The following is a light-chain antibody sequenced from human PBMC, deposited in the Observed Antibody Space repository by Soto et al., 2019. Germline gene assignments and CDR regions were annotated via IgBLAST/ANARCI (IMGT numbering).Light chain of an antibody. CDR1: SSNIGAGYD. CDR3: QSHDSSLGDSEI. CDR2: ANN. V-gene: IGLV1-40*01. Sequence: QSVLTQPPSVSGAPGQRVTISCTGSSSNIGAGYDVHWYQHLPGTAPKLLIYANNNRPSGVPDRFSGSKSGTSASLAITGLQTEDEGDYYCQSHDSSLGDSEIFGGGTKLTVL. J-gene: IGLJ2*01.